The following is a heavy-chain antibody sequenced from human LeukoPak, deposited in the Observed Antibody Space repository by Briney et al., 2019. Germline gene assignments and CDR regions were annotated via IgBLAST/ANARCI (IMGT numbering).Heavy chain of an antibody. D-gene: IGHD6-13*01. J-gene: IGHJ4*02. CDR3: ASQIAAAGTYLTPHY. V-gene: IGHV3-66*04. Sequence: GGSLRLSCAASGFTNYMSWVRQAPGKGLEWVSVIYSGGRTYYADSVKGRFTISRDNSKNTLYLQLNSLRAEDTAVYYCASQIAAAGTYLTPHYWGQGTLVTVSS. CDR1: GFTNY. CDR2: IYSGGRT.